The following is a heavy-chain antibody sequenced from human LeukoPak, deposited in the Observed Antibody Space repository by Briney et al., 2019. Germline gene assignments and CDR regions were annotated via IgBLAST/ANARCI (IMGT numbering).Heavy chain of an antibody. Sequence: SETLSLTCTVSGGSISSSSYYWGWIRQPPGKGLEWIGSIYYSGSTYYNPSLKSRVTISVDTSKNQFSLKLSSVTAADTAVYYCARNAKRSSSWYNYYYYMDVWGKGTTVTVSS. CDR1: GGSISSSSYY. D-gene: IGHD6-13*01. V-gene: IGHV4-39*01. CDR3: ARNAKRSSSWYNYYYYMDV. CDR2: IYYSGST. J-gene: IGHJ6*03.